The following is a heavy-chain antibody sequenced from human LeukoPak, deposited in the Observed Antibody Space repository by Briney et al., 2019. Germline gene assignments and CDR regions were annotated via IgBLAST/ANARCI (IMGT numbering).Heavy chain of an antibody. CDR1: GGTFSSYA. CDR2: IIPMFGTV. J-gene: IGHJ4*02. D-gene: IGHD5-12*01. V-gene: IGHV1-69*06. Sequence: SVKVSCKASGGTFSSYAISWVRQAPGQGLEWMGRIIPMFGTVKYAQTFQGRVTITADTSTSTAYMELSSLRSEDTAVYYCARDRDVDIVATTLTLDYWGQGTLVTVSS. CDR3: ARDRDVDIVATTLTLDY.